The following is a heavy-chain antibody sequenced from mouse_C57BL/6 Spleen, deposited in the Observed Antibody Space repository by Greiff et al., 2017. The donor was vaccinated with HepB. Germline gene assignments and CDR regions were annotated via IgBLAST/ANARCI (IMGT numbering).Heavy chain of an antibody. CDR1: GYTFTSYW. CDR3: ARSDGSKNFDY. CDR2: IHPNSGST. D-gene: IGHD1-1*01. J-gene: IGHJ2*01. V-gene: IGHV1-64*01. Sequence: QVQLQQSGAELVKPGASVKLSCKASGYTFTSYWMHWVKQRPGQGLEWIGMIHPNSGSTNYNEKFKSKATLTVDKSSSTAYMQLSSLTSEDSAVYYCARSDGSKNFDYWGQGTTLTVSS.